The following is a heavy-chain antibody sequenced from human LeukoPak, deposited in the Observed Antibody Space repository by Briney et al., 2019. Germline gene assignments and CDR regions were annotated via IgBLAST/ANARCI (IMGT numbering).Heavy chain of an antibody. CDR1: AFTFSTYW. V-gene: IGHV3-7*01. Sequence: GGSLRLSCAASAFTFSTYWMSWVRQAPGKGLEWVANLKHDGSEKHYVDSVKGRFTISRDNAKNSLYLQMNSLRDEDTAVYYCARGGAPGFYFDYWGQGTLVTVSS. CDR3: ARGGAPGFYFDY. D-gene: IGHD4/OR15-4a*01. CDR2: LKHDGSEK. J-gene: IGHJ4*02.